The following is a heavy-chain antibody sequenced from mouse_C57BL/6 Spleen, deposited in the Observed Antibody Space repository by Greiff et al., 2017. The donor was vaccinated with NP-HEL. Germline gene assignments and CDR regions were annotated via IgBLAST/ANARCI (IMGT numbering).Heavy chain of an antibody. D-gene: IGHD2-4*01. CDR1: GYTFTEYT. CDR3: ARHEDGYDYDGRSGFDY. J-gene: IGHJ2*01. V-gene: IGHV1-62-2*01. Sequence: VQLVESGAELVKPGASVKLSCKASGYTFTEYTIHWVKQRSGQGLEWIGWFYPGSGSIKYNEKFKDKATLTADKSSSTVYMALSRLTSEDSAVYFCARHEDGYDYDGRSGFDYWGQGTTLTVSS. CDR2: FYPGSGSI.